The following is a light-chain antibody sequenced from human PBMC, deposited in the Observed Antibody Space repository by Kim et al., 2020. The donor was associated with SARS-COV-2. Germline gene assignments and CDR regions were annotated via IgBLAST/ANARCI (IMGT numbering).Light chain of an antibody. CDR3: QQYSTTPWT. CDR1: QRVGSTY. V-gene: IGKV3-20*01. J-gene: IGKJ2*02. CDR2: RAS. Sequence: SPGERATVAGRARQRVGSTYIAWYQQKPGPAPRFLISRASSRATGIPDRFSGSGSGTDFTLTVSRLDPEEVAVYYCQQYSTTPWTFGQGTKLEI.